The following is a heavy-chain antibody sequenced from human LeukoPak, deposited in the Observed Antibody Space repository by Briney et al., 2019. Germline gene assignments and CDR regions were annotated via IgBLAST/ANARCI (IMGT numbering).Heavy chain of an antibody. CDR3: ARDTGNYFYYFDY. CDR1: GYTFTSYY. V-gene: IGHV1-46*01. D-gene: IGHD1-26*01. CDR2: INPSGGST. J-gene: IGHJ4*02. Sequence: ASVKVSCKASGYTFTSYYMHWVRQAPGQGLEWMGIINPSGGSTSYAQKFQGRVTMTRDTSTSTVYMELNSLRSADTAVYYCARDTGNYFYYFDYWGQGTLVTVSS.